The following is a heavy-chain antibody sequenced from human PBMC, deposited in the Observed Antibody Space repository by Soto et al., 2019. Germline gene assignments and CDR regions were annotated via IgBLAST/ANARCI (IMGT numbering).Heavy chain of an antibody. Sequence: GASVKVSCKASGYTFTGYYVHWVRQAPGQGLEWMGWINPNSGDTYLAQRFQGRVTMNRDTSIGTAYMELRGLTSDDTAEYYCAKVGAIVAACPRVYLHNAMDVCGQGTTVIGS. J-gene: IGHJ6*02. CDR1: GYTFTGYY. CDR2: INPNSGDT. CDR3: AKVGAIVAACPRVYLHNAMDV. D-gene: IGHD6-13*01. V-gene: IGHV1-2*02.